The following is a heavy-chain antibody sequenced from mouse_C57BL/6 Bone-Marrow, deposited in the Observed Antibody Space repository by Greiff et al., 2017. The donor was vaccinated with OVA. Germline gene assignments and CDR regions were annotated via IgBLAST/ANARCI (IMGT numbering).Heavy chain of an antibody. CDR1: GFTFSSYA. V-gene: IGHV5-9-1*02. CDR2: ISSGGDYI. J-gene: IGHJ4*01. CDR3: TRDPFITTLGGDY. Sequence: EVKLMESGEGLVKPGGSLKLSCAASGFTFSSYAMSWVRQTPEKRLEWVAYISSGGDYIYYADTVKGRFTISRDNARNTLYLQMSSLKSEDTAMYYCTRDPFITTLGGDYWGQGTSVTVSS. D-gene: IGHD1-1*01.